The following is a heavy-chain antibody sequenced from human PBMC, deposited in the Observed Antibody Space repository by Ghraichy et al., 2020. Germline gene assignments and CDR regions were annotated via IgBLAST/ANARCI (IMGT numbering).Heavy chain of an antibody. Sequence: SETLSLTCAVYGGSFSGYYWSWIRQPPGKGLEWIGEINHSGSTNYNPSLKSRVTISVDTSKNQFSLKLSSVTAADTAVYYCARVKRVRGRADAFDIWGQGTMVTVSS. V-gene: IGHV4-34*01. D-gene: IGHD3-10*01. CDR3: ARVKRVRGRADAFDI. J-gene: IGHJ3*02. CDR1: GGSFSGYY. CDR2: INHSGST.